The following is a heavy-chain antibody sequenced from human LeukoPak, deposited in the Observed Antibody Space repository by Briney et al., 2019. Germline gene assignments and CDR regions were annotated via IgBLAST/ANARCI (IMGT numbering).Heavy chain of an antibody. CDR1: GGSISSSSYY. Sequence: SQTLSLTCTVSGGSISSSSYYWGWIRQPPGKGLEWIGSIYYSGSTYYNPSLKSRVTISVDTSKNQFSLKLSSVTAADTAVYYCARQYCSGGSCYHNWFDPWGQGTLVTVSS. V-gene: IGHV4-39*01. CDR2: IYYSGST. CDR3: ARQYCSGGSCYHNWFDP. J-gene: IGHJ5*02. D-gene: IGHD2-15*01.